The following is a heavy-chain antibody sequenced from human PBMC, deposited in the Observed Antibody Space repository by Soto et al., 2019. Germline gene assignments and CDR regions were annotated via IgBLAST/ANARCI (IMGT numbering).Heavy chain of an antibody. J-gene: IGHJ6*03. CDR2: INAGNGNT. D-gene: IGHD2-2*01. CDR1: GYTFTSYA. Sequence: ASVKVSCKASGYTFTSYAMHWVRQAPGQRLEWMGWINAGNGNTKYSQKFPGRVTITRDTSASTAYMERSSLRSEDTAVYYCARDWSFYCSSTSCYLYYYMDVWGKGTTVTVSS. CDR3: ARDWSFYCSSTSCYLYYYMDV. V-gene: IGHV1-3*01.